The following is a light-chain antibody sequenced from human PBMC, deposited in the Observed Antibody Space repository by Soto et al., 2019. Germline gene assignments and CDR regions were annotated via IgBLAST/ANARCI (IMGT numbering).Light chain of an antibody. Sequence: GLNHSAGTVSLSTGERATLSCRASQSVADSYLAWYQQKPGRAPRLLIYGAYNRPTGIPDRFTGSGSGTDFTLTISRLQPEDFAVYYCQQYGTSPRTLGQGTKVDIK. CDR3: QQYGTSPRT. CDR2: GAY. V-gene: IGKV3-20*01. CDR1: QSVADSY. J-gene: IGKJ2*02.